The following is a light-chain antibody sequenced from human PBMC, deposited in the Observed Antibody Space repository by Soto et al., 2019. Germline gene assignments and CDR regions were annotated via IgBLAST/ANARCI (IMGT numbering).Light chain of an antibody. Sequence: QSALTQPPSASGSPGQSVAISCTGTSSDVGGYRYVSWYQQHPGKAPKLMIYEVSKRPSGVPDRFSGSKSGNTASLTVSGLQAEDEAHYYCSSYARNRDILFGGGTQLTVL. V-gene: IGLV2-8*01. CDR3: SSYARNRDIL. CDR1: SSDVGGYRY. CDR2: EVS. J-gene: IGLJ3*02.